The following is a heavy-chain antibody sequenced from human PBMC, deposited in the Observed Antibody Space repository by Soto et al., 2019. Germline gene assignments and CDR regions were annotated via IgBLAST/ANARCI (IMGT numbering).Heavy chain of an antibody. CDR1: GASIRSTDYY. CDR3: VRTARQGAVAPHWFDR. D-gene: IGHD2-21*02. Sequence: SETLSLTCTVSGASIRSTDYYWSWIRQAPGRGLEWIGYVYYTGSTYYNPSLMSRLTISVDTSKNQFSLKLTSVTAAETAVYYCVRTARQGAVAPHWFDRWGQGTQVTVPQ. J-gene: IGHJ5*02. V-gene: IGHV4-30-4*01. CDR2: VYYTGST.